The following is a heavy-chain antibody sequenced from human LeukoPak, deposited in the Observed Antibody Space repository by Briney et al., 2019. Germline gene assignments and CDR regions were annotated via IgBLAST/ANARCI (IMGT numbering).Heavy chain of an antibody. Sequence: GGSLRLSCAGSGFIFNNYAMHWVRQPPGKGLEWVPGISWNSGSIDYADSVKGRFTISRDNAKNSLYLQMNSLRAEDTAVYYCARRGYSGYELDYWGQGTLVTVSS. CDR3: ARRGYSGYELDY. J-gene: IGHJ4*02. V-gene: IGHV3-9*01. D-gene: IGHD5-12*01. CDR2: ISWNSGSI. CDR1: GFIFNNYA.